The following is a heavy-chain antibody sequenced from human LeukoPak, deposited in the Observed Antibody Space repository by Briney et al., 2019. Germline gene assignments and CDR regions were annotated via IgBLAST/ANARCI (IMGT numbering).Heavy chain of an antibody. CDR1: GFSLSRYW. V-gene: IGHV3-7*01. D-gene: IGHD3/OR15-3a*01. CDR2: IGKDGSGN. Sequence: PGGSLRLSCAASGFSLSRYWMSWVRQAPGQGLEWVANIGKDGSGNHYADSVKGRFTISRDNAKNSLYLQMNSLRADDTAVYYCARALDYYATDYWGQGTLVTVSS. J-gene: IGHJ4*02. CDR3: ARALDYYATDY.